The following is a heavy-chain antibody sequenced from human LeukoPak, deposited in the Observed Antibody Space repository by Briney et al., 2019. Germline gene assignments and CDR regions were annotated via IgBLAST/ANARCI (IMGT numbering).Heavy chain of an antibody. Sequence: PSETLSLTCSVSGGSITSNTYYWGWMRQPPGMGPEWIGSMYRTGSTYYKPSLKSRLTISADTSKNQFSLKLSSVTAADTAVYYCAMGAGSWYDYWGRGTLVTVSS. J-gene: IGHJ4*02. V-gene: IGHV4-39*01. CDR3: AMGAGSWYDY. D-gene: IGHD6-13*01. CDR1: GGSITSNTYY. CDR2: MYRTGST.